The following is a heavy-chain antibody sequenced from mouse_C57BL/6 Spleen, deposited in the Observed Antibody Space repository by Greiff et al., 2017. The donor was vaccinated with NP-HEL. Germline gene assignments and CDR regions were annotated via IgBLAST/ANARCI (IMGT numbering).Heavy chain of an antibody. J-gene: IGHJ2*01. V-gene: IGHV1-75*01. CDR1: GYTFTDYY. D-gene: IGHD3-2*02. CDR2: IFPGSGST. Sequence: VNLVESGPELVKPGASVKISCKASGYTFTDYYINWVKQRPGQGLEWIGWIFPGSGSTYYNEKFKGKATLTVDNSSSTAYMLLSSLTSEDSAVYVCARADSSCLYYFDYWGQGTTLTVSS. CDR3: ARADSSCLYYFDY.